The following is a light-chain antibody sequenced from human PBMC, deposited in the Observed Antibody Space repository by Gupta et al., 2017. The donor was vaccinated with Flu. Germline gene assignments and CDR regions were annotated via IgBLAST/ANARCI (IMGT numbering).Light chain of an antibody. CDR3: QQRSNWRT. CDR2: DAS. Sequence: EIVLTQSPATLSLSPGERATLSCRASQSVSSYLAWYQQKPGQARRLLIYDASNRATGIPARFSGSGSGTDFTLTISSLEPEDFAVYYCQQRSNWRTFGQGTKVEIK. V-gene: IGKV3-11*01. CDR1: QSVSSY. J-gene: IGKJ1*01.